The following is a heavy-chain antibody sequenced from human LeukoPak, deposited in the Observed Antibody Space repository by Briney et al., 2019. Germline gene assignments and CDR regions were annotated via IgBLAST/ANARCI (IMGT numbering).Heavy chain of an antibody. J-gene: IGHJ1*01. CDR3: TRAYCGGDCYFQH. CDR1: GFSIGDYA. V-gene: IGHV3-49*04. CDR2: IRSKAYGGTT. Sequence: SGGSLRLSCTASGFSIGDYAMSWVRQAPGKGLEWVVFIRSKAYGGTTEYAASVKGRFTISRDDSKSIAYLQMNSLKTEDTAVYYCTRAYCGGDCYFQHWGQGTLATVSS. D-gene: IGHD2-21*02.